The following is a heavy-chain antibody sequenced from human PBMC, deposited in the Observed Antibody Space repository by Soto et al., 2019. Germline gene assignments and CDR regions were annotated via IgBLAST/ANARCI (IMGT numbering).Heavy chain of an antibody. CDR3: ARDLRDYYYDSSGLKYYYYYYGMDV. CDR2: INAGNGNT. CDR1: GYTFTSYA. V-gene: IGHV1-3*01. J-gene: IGHJ6*02. D-gene: IGHD3-22*01. Sequence: ASVKVSCKASGYTFTSYAMHWVRQAPGQRLEWMGWINAGNGNTKYSQKFQGRVTITRDTSASTAYMELNSLRAEDAAVYYCARDLRDYYYDSSGLKYYYYYYGMDVWGQGTTVTVSS.